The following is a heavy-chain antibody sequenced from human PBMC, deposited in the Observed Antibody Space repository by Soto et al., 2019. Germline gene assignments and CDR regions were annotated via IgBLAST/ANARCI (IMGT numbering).Heavy chain of an antibody. CDR3: ARVAISTSFDY. D-gene: IGHD2-2*01. CDR1: GFTFSSYW. CDR2: INSDGSST. V-gene: IGHV3-74*01. Sequence: TGGSLRLSCAASGFTFSSYWMHWVRQAPGKGLVWVSRINSDGSSTSYADSVKGRFTISRDNAKNTLYLQMNSLRAEDTAVYYCARVAISTSFDYWGQGTLVTVSS. J-gene: IGHJ4*02.